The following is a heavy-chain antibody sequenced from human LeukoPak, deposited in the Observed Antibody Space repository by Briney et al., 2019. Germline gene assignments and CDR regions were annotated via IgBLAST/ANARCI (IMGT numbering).Heavy chain of an antibody. D-gene: IGHD5-24*01. CDR3: ARDWVYKIDY. CDR2: INNDGSST. CDR1: GFIFSDHW. V-gene: IGHV3-74*01. Sequence: GGSLRLSCAASGFIFSDHWMHWVRQAPGKGLVWLSRINNDGSSTIYADSVKGRFTISRDNAKNTLILQMNSLRAEDTAVYYCARDWVYKIDYWGRGTLVTVSS. J-gene: IGHJ4*02.